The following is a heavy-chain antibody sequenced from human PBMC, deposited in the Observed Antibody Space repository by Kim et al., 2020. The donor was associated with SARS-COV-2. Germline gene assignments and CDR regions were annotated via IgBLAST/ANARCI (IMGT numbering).Heavy chain of an antibody. J-gene: IGHJ3*02. CDR2: ISYDGSNK. Sequence: GGSLRPSCAASGFTFSSYAMHWVRQAPGKGLEWVAVISYDGSNKYYADSVKGRFTISRDNSKNTLYLQMNSLRAEDTAVYYCARGVLLKSITMVRGVIILGAFDIWGQGTMVTVSS. D-gene: IGHD3-10*01. CDR1: GFTFSSYA. CDR3: ARGVLLKSITMVRGVIILGAFDI. V-gene: IGHV3-30-3*01.